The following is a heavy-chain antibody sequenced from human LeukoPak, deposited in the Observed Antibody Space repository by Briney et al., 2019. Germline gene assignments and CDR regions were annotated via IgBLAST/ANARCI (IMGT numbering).Heavy chain of an antibody. D-gene: IGHD2-21*01. CDR2: INGDGRNI. CDR3: ASCESPDAFDI. V-gene: IGHV3-74*01. CDR1: GFTFSSYW. J-gene: IGHJ3*02. Sequence: GGSLRLSCVASGFTFSSYWMHWVRQDPRKGLVWVSRINGDGRNINYADSVRGRFTISRDNAKNTLYLQMNTLRVEDTAVYYCASCESPDAFDIWGQETMVTVSS.